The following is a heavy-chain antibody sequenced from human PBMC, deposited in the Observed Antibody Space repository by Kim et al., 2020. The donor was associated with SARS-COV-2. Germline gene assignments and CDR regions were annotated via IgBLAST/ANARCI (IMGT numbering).Heavy chain of an antibody. Sequence: GGSLRLSCVASGFTFNTYSMSWVRQAPGKGLEWVSVISGGAVNKFYADSVRGRFTISRDNSKNILYLQMNSLRDEDTALYYCAKMVIMDGYNYFYYYAMDVWGQGTPVTVSS. J-gene: IGHJ6*02. V-gene: IGHV3-23*01. CDR1: GFTFNTYS. CDR3: AKMVIMDGYNYFYYYAMDV. CDR2: ISGGAVNK. D-gene: IGHD2-21*01.